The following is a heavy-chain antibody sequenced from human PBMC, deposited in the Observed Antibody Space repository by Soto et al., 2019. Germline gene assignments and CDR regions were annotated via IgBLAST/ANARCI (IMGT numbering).Heavy chain of an antibody. CDR1: GYTFTGYY. CDR3: ARGYCSGGSCYAYYMDV. Sequence: ASVKVSCKASGYTFTGYYMHWVRQAPGQGLEWMGWINPNSGGTNYAQKFQGWVTMTRDTSISTAYMELSRLRSDDTAVYYCARGYCSGGSCYAYYMDVWGKGTTVTVSS. J-gene: IGHJ6*03. CDR2: INPNSGGT. V-gene: IGHV1-2*04. D-gene: IGHD2-15*01.